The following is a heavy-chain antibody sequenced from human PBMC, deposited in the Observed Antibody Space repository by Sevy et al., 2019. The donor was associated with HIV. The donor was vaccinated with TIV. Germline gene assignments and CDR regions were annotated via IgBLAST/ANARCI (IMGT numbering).Heavy chain of an antibody. J-gene: IGHJ5*02. Sequence: SETLSLTCAVSGVSISSGGYSWSWIRQPPGKGLEWIGYIYHSGSTYYNPSLKSRVTISVDRSKNQFSLKLSSVTAADTAVYYCARALVMYYYDSSGWGWFDPWGQGTLVTVSS. CDR2: IYHSGST. CDR1: GVSISSGGYS. D-gene: IGHD3-22*01. CDR3: ARALVMYYYDSSGWGWFDP. V-gene: IGHV4-30-2*01.